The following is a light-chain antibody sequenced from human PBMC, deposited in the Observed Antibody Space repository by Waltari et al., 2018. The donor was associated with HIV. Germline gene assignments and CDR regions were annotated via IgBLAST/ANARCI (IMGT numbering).Light chain of an antibody. CDR3: EQYGSSPYT. CDR1: QSVNDGD. V-gene: IGKV3-20*01. CDR2: GAS. Sequence: EIVLTQSPGTLSLSPGDTATLSCRASQSVNDGDFAWYQQKPGQAPRLLIYGASTRATGIPDRFSGSGSGTDFTFTISRLEPEDFAVNYCEQYGSSPYTFGQGTNLEIK. J-gene: IGKJ2*01.